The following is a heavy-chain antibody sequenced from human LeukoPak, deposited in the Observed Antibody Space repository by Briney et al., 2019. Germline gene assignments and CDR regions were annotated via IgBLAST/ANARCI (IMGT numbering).Heavy chain of an antibody. CDR1: GGSFSGYY. Sequence: TPSETLSLTCAVYGGSFSGYYWSWIRQPPGKGLEWIGSMYSSGSGTTYKNPSAKSRLTIYVDTSKNQFSLKVTSVTAADTAVYYCAGRLAAPPHWFDPWGQGTLVTVSS. V-gene: IGHV4-34*01. D-gene: IGHD6-19*01. CDR3: AGRLAAPPHWFDP. J-gene: IGHJ5*02. CDR2: MYSSGSGTT.